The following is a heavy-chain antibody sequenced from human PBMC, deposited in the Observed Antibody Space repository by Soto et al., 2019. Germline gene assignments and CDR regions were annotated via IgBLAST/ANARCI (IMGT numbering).Heavy chain of an antibody. D-gene: IGHD6-19*01. J-gene: IGHJ4*02. CDR1: GYTLTGYY. CDR2: INPNSGGT. Sequence: QVQLVQSGTEVKKPEASVKVSCKASGYTLTGYYMHWVRQAPGQGLEWMGWINPNSGGTNYAQKFQGWVTMTRDTSISTAYMELSRLRSDDTAVYYCARSPASSGWYDYWGQGTLVTVSS. CDR3: ARSPASSGWYDY. V-gene: IGHV1-2*04.